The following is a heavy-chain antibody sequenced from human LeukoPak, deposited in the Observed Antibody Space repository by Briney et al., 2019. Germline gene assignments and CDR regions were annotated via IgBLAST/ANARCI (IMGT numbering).Heavy chain of an antibody. J-gene: IGHJ4*02. CDR1: GFIFSSYA. D-gene: IGHD2-8*01. CDR2: LRGDGET. V-gene: IGHV3-23*01. Sequence: PGGSLRLSCAASGFIFSSYAMSWVRQGPARGLEWLSSLRGDGETFYADSVKGRFTLSRGEPRNMVYFQLNNLRVEDTAVYYCAKASWVSTADAVLWGQGVLVTVSS. CDR3: AKASWVSTADAVL.